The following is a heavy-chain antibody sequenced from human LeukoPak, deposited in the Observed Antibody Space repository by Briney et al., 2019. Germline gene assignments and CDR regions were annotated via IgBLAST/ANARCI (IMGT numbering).Heavy chain of an antibody. D-gene: IGHD3-22*01. V-gene: IGHV3-15*01. CDR2: IKSKTDGGTT. CDR3: TTGFRKYYYDSSGYLKSAFDI. Sequence: PGGSLRLSCAASGFTFSNAWMSWVRQAPGKGLEWVGRIKSKTDGGTTDYAAPVKGRFTISRDSSKNTLYLQMNSLKTEDTAVYYCTTGFRKYYYDSSGYLKSAFDIWGQGTMVTVSS. CDR1: GFTFSNAW. J-gene: IGHJ3*02.